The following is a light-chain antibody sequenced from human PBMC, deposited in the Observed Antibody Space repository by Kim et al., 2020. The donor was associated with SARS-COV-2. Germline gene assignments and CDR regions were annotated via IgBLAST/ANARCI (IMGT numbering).Light chain of an antibody. CDR2: DAS. V-gene: IGKV1-27*01. CDR3: QKYNAAPWT. Sequence: DIQMTQSPSSLSASVGDRVTITCRASQGISNSLAWYQQKPGNVPKVLIYDASTLHSWVPSRFSGSGSGTEFTLTISSLQPEDVASYYCQKYNAAPWTFGQGTKVDIK. J-gene: IGKJ1*01. CDR1: QGISNS.